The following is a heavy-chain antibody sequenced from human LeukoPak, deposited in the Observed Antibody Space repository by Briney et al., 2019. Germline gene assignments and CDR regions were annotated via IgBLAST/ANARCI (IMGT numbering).Heavy chain of an antibody. D-gene: IGHD3-22*01. CDR1: GGSFSGYY. V-gene: IGHV4-34*01. CDR2: INHSGST. J-gene: IGHJ4*02. Sequence: SETLSLTCAVYGGSFSGYYWSWIRQPPGKGLEWIGEINHSGSTNYNPSLKSRVTISVDTSKNQFSLKLSSVTAADTAVYYCARGASSGYYYVRERGYYFDYWGQGTLVTVSS. CDR3: ARGASSGYYYVRERGYYFDY.